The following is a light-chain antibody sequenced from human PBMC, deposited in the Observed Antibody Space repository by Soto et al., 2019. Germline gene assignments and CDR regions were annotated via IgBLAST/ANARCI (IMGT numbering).Light chain of an antibody. Sequence: AIQMTQSPSSVSASTGDRVTISCQATQSIYTYLAWYQQKPGKPPNLLIYAASTLQSGVPSRFNGSGSGTDFTLTISCLQSEDFATYYCQQYYSYPLTFGGGTKVDIK. CDR1: QSIYTY. CDR2: AAS. J-gene: IGKJ4*01. CDR3: QQYYSYPLT. V-gene: IGKV1-8*01.